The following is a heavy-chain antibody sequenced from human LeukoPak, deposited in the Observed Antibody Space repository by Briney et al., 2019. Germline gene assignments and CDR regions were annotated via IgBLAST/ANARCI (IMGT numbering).Heavy chain of an antibody. D-gene: IGHD2-8*01. CDR3: TXTVXDCKNGVCYDY. J-gene: IGHJ4*02. V-gene: IGHV1-18*01. CDR1: GYTFTNYG. CDR2: ISPYNGNT. Sequence: ASVKVSCKASGYTFTNYGVSWVRQAPGQGLEWMGWISPYNGNTNYAQKFQGRVTVTTDTSTSTAYMELRSLRSDDTAVYYCTXTVXDCKNGVCYDYWGQGTLVTVSS.